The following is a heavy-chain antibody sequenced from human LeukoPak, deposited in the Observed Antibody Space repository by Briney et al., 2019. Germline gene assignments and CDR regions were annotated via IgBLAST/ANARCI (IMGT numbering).Heavy chain of an antibody. V-gene: IGHV3-9*01. D-gene: IGHD1-26*01. CDR2: IIWNSDSI. CDR3: AKDISVGATPYYFGY. CDR1: GFTFDDYA. J-gene: IGHJ4*02. Sequence: GGSLRLSCAASGFTFDDYAMHWVRQAPGKGLEWVSGIIWNSDSIGYADSVKGRFTISRDNAKNSLYLQMNSLRAEDTALYYCAKDISVGATPYYFGYWGQGTLVTVSS.